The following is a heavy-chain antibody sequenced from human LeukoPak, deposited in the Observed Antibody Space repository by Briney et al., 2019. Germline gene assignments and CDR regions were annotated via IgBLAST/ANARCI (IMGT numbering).Heavy chain of an antibody. J-gene: IGHJ6*02. Sequence: GGSLRLSCAASGFTFSSYAMIWVRQAPGKGLEWVSVISGSGGSTYYADSVKGRFTISRDNSKNTLYLQMNSLRAEDTALYHCARGTSRYYYYGMDVWGQGITVTVSS. CDR3: ARGTSRYYYYGMDV. D-gene: IGHD3-9*01. CDR2: ISGSGGST. V-gene: IGHV3-23*01. CDR1: GFTFSSYA.